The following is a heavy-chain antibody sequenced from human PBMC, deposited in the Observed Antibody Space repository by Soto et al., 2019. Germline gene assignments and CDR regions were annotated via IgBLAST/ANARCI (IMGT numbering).Heavy chain of an antibody. D-gene: IGHD2-8*01. CDR3: ARLMGTAFDL. Sequence: GGSLRLSCAASGFTFSDHYMDWVRQAPGKGLGWVGRARNKVNGYTTAYAASVKGRFTISRDDSKNSLYLQMNSLTAEDTAVYFCARLMGTAFDLWGQGALVTVSS. CDR2: ARNKVNGYTT. J-gene: IGHJ4*02. V-gene: IGHV3-72*01. CDR1: GFTFSDHY.